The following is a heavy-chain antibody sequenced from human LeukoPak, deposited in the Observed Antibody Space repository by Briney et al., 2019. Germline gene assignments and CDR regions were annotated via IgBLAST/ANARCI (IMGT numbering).Heavy chain of an antibody. Sequence: GGSLRLSCAVSGPIVSTNYMSWVRQAPGKGLEWISILYVNENRYYADSVKGRFIISRDTSKNTIYLQMNSLRAEDTALYYCARYFRSGFVHWGHGTLVTVSP. J-gene: IGHJ4*01. D-gene: IGHD3-10*02. CDR2: LYVNENR. V-gene: IGHV3-53*01. CDR3: ARYFRSGFVH. CDR1: GPIVSTNY.